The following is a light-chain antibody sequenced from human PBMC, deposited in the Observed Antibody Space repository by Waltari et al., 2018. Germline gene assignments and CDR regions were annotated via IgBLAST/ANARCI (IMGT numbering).Light chain of an antibody. CDR2: RVS. CDR3: MQGTHWPYT. Sequence: DVVMTQSPLSLPVTLGQPASISCKSSESLVHSDGNTHLNWFQQRPGQCPRRLIYRVSNRDSGVPDRFSGSGSGTDFTLKISRVEAEDIGVYYCMQGTHWPYTFGQGTKLDIK. J-gene: IGKJ2*01. V-gene: IGKV2-30*02. CDR1: ESLVHSDGNTH.